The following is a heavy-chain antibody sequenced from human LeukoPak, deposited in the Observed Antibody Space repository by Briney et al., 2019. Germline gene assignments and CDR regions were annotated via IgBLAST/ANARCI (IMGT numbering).Heavy chain of an antibody. CDR1: GYTFTSYY. J-gene: IGHJ3*02. D-gene: IGHD2-15*01. CDR2: INPNSGGT. V-gene: IGHV1-2*02. Sequence: ASLKLSCAASGYTFTSYYMHWVRQAPGQGLEWMGWINPNSGGTNYAQTFKGRVTMTRDNSHSTAYLEMNRLRSDDTAVYYCARASFPRYCSVGSSYSDLAFYISGQGTMVTVSS. CDR3: ARASFPRYCSVGSSYSDLAFYI.